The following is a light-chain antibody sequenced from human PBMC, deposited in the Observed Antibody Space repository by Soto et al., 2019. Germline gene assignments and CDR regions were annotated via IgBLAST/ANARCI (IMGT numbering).Light chain of an antibody. J-gene: IGLJ2*01. Sequence: QSVLTQPASVSGSPGQSITLSCTGTSSDIGGYYYVSWYQQHPGKAPKLMIYEVSNRPSGVSNRFSGSKSGNTASLTISGLQAEDEADYYCSSYTTSTGSSSVIFGGGTKVTVL. V-gene: IGLV2-14*01. CDR2: EVS. CDR3: SSYTTSTGSSSVI. CDR1: SSDIGGYYY.